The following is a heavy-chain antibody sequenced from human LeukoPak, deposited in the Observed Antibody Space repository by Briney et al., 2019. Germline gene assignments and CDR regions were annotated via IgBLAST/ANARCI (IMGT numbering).Heavy chain of an antibody. CDR1: GFTFSSYS. CDR2: ISSSSSYI. D-gene: IGHD6-6*01. J-gene: IGHJ4*02. CDR3: ARDLGIAARLRGIDY. V-gene: IGHV3-21*01. Sequence: GGSPRLSCAASGFTFSSYSMNWVRQAPGKGLEWVSSISSSSSYIYYADSVKGRFTISRDNAKNSLYLQMNSLRAEDTAVYYCARDLGIAARLRGIDYWGQGTLVTVSS.